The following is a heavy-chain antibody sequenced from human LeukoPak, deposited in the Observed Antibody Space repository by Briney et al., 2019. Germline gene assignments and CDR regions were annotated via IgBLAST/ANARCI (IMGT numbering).Heavy chain of an antibody. CDR1: GYTLTGLS. CDR2: FDPEDGET. Sequence: GASVKVSCTVSGYTLTGLSMHWVRQAPGKGLEWMGGFDPEDGETIYAQKFQGRVTMTEDTSTDTAYMELSSLRSEDTAVYYCATVKRALYYYYGMDVWGQGTTVTVSS. V-gene: IGHV1-24*01. CDR3: ATVKRALYYYYGMDV. J-gene: IGHJ6*02.